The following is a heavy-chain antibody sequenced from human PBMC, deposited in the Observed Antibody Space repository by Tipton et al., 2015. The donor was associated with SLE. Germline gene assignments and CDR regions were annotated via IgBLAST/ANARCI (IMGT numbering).Heavy chain of an antibody. CDR2: INTSGSA. V-gene: IGHV4-34*01. D-gene: IGHD2-2*01. CDR1: GGSFSGYY. CDR3: ARGPYCSGTSCYRSFDY. Sequence: TLSLTCAVYGGSFSGYYWTWIRQSPGKGLEWIGEINTSGSAKYNPYLQSRVTMSVDTSKNQFSLNVSYVAASDTSVYYCARGPYCSGTSCYRSFDYWGQGTLVTVSS. J-gene: IGHJ4*02.